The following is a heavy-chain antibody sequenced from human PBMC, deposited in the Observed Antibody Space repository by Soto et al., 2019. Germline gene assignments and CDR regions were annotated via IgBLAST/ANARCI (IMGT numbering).Heavy chain of an antibody. CDR3: AKDQALAAPHGID. D-gene: IGHD1-26*01. CDR2: ISNDGSDK. CDR1: GFTFDNYG. J-gene: IGHJ3*01. V-gene: IGHV3-30*18. Sequence: QVQLVESGGGVVQPGRSLRLSCAASGFTFDNYGIHWVRQAPGKGLEWVAAISNDGSDKYYGDSVKGRLAISRDNSRNTVYLQMNSLRTEDTAMYYCAKDQALAAPHGIDWGQGTMVTVSS.